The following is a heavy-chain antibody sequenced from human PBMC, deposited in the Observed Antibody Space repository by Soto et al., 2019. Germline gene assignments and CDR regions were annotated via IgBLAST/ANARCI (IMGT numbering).Heavy chain of an antibody. J-gene: IGHJ4*02. CDR2: IIPIFGTA. D-gene: IGHD5-12*01. V-gene: IGHV1-69*01. Sequence: SVKVSCKASGGTLISYAIIWVRQSPGQGLEWMGGIIPIFGTANYAQKFQGRVTITADESTSTAYMELSSLRSEDTAVYYCARKKRQSRDGYNFDYWGQGTLVTVSS. CDR1: GGTLISYA. CDR3: ARKKRQSRDGYNFDY.